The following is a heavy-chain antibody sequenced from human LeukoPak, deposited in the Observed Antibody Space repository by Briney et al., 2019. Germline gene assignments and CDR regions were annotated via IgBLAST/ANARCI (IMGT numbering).Heavy chain of an antibody. CDR1: GFTFSSYA. D-gene: IGHD3-22*01. CDR3: AKRRRYYYDSSGYYYGIDY. J-gene: IGHJ4*02. V-gene: IGHV3-23*01. Sequence: PGASLRLSCAASGFTFSSYAMSWVRQAPGKGLEWVSAISGSGGSTYYADSVKGRFTISRDNSKNMLYLQMNSLRAEDTAVYYCAKRRRYYYDSSGYYYGIDYWGQGTLVTVSS. CDR2: ISGSGGST.